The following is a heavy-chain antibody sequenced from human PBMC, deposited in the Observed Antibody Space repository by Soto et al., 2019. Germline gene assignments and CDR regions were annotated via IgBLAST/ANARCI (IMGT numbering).Heavy chain of an antibody. Sequence: PSETLSLTCTVSGGSINSYYWSWIRQPAGKGLEWIGRIYTSGSTNYNPSLKSRVTMSVDTSKNRFSLKLGSVTAADTAVYYCARGIYSKVGATIWFDPWGQGTLVTVSS. CDR1: GGSINSYY. V-gene: IGHV4-4*07. D-gene: IGHD1-26*01. CDR3: ARGIYSKVGATIWFDP. J-gene: IGHJ5*02. CDR2: IYTSGST.